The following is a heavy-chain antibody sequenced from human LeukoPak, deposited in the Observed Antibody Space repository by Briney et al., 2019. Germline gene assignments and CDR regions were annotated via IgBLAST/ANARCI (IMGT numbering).Heavy chain of an antibody. CDR3: AKGRGSGHKENWFDP. Sequence: ASVKVSCKASGYTFTSYDINWVRQATGQGLEWMGWMNPNSGNTGYTQKFQGRVTMTRNTSISTAYMELSSLRSEDTAVYYCAKGRGSGHKENWFDPWGQGTLVTVSS. D-gene: IGHD6-19*01. V-gene: IGHV1-8*01. J-gene: IGHJ5*02. CDR1: GYTFTSYD. CDR2: MNPNSGNT.